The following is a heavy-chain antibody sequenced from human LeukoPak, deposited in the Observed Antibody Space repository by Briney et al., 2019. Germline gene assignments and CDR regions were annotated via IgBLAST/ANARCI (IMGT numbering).Heavy chain of an antibody. J-gene: IGHJ3*02. Sequence: ASVKVSCKASGYTFTSYGISWVRQAPGQGLEWMGWISAYNGNTNYAQKLQGRVTMTTDTSTSTAYMELRSLRSDDTAVYYCARQLLRYFDWFPHWAFDIWGQGTMVTVSS. D-gene: IGHD3-9*01. CDR1: GYTFTSYG. CDR2: ISAYNGNT. CDR3: ARQLLRYFDWFPHWAFDI. V-gene: IGHV1-18*01.